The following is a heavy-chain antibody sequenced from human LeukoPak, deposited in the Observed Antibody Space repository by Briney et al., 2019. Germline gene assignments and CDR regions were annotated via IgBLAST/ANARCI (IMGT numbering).Heavy chain of an antibody. D-gene: IGHD5-18*01. CDR3: AKDTTWIQLWLN. CDR2: ISGSGGST. CDR1: GFTSSSYA. V-gene: IGHV3-23*01. Sequence: GGSLRLSCAASGFTSSSYAMNWVRQAPGKGLEWVSAISGSGGSTYYAGSVKGRFTISRDNSKNTLFLQMNSLRAEDTAVYYCAKDTTWIQLWLNWGQGTRVTVSS. J-gene: IGHJ4*02.